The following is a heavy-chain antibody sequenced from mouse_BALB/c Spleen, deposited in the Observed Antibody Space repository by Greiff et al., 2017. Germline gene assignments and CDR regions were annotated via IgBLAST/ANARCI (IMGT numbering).Heavy chain of an antibody. J-gene: IGHJ1*01. V-gene: IGHV5-6-3*01. CDR3: ARDHTTVEYFDV. CDR1: GFTFSSYG. Sequence: EVKVVESGGGLVQPGGSLKLSCAASGFTFSSYGMSWVRQTPDKRLELVATINSNGGSTYYPDSVKGRFTISRDNAKNTLYLQMSSLKSEDTAMYYCARDHTTVEYFDVWGAGTTVTVSS. CDR2: INSNGGST. D-gene: IGHD1-1*01.